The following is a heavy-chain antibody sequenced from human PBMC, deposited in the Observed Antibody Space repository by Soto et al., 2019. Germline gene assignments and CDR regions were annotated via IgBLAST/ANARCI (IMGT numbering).Heavy chain of an antibody. CDR2: IDWDDDK. CDR3: ARTLSSSWYSSYFDY. D-gene: IGHD6-13*01. J-gene: IGHJ4*02. CDR1: GFSLSTSGMC. Sequence: SGPTLVNPTQTLTLTCTFSGFSLSTSGMCVSWIRQPPGKALEWLARIDWDDDKYYSTSLKTRLTISKDTSKNQVVLTMTNMDPVDTATYYCARTLSSSWYSSYFDYWGQGTLVTVSS. V-gene: IGHV2-70*11.